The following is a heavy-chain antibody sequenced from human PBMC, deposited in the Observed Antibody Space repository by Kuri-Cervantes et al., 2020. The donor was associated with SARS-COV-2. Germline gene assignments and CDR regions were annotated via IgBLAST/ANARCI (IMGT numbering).Heavy chain of an antibody. CDR3: ARILRRYYYGMDV. Sequence: SETLSLTCAVYGGSFSGYYWSWTRQPPGKGLEWIGEINHSGSTNYNPSLKSRVTISVDTSKNQFSLKLSSVTAADTAVYYCARILRRYYYGMDVWGQGTTVTVSS. CDR1: GGSFSGYY. CDR2: INHSGST. V-gene: IGHV4-34*01. D-gene: IGHD3-9*01. J-gene: IGHJ6*02.